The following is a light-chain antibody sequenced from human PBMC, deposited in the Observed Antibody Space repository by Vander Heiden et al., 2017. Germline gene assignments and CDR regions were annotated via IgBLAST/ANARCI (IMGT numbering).Light chain of an antibody. J-gene: IGLJ2*01. CDR2: SNN. CDR1: SSNIGSNT. CDR3: AAWDDSLNGVV. Sequence: QSVLTQPPSASGTPGQRVTISCSGVSSNIGSNTVIWYQQLPGTAPKLLIYSNNQRLSGVPDRFSGSKSGTSASLAISGLQAEDEADYYCAAWDDSLNGVVFGGGTKLTVL. V-gene: IGLV1-44*01.